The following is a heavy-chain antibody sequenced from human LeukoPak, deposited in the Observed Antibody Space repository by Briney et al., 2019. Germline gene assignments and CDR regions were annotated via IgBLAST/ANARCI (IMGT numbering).Heavy chain of an antibody. CDR1: GGSISSHY. CDR2: ISYSGST. J-gene: IGHJ6*03. Sequence: SETLSLICTVSGGSISSHYWSWIRQPPGKGQEWIGYISYSGSTNYNPSLKSRVTMSVDTSKNQFSLKLSSVTAADTAVYYCARASRLGIAALYYMDVWGKGTTVTVSS. D-gene: IGHD6-6*01. CDR3: ARASRLGIAALYYMDV. V-gene: IGHV4-59*11.